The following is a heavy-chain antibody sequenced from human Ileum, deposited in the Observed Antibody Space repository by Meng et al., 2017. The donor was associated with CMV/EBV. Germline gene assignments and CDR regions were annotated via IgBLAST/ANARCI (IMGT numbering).Heavy chain of an antibody. Sequence: GESLKISCAASGFIFSRYWMSWARQAPGKGLEWVGEIRDDGSEAYYVDSVKGRFTISRDNAKNSLYLQMNSLRAEDTAVYYCAITMARGIISFYYFGMDVWGQGTTVTGSS. CDR1: GFIFSRYW. D-gene: IGHD3-10*01. CDR3: AITMARGIISFYYFGMDV. J-gene: IGHJ6*02. CDR2: IRDDGSEA. V-gene: IGHV3-7*01.